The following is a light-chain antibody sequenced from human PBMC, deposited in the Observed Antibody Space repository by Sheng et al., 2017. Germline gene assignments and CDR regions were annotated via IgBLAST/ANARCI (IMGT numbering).Light chain of an antibody. CDR2: EAS. CDR1: QSVGSL. J-gene: IGKJ1*01. V-gene: IGKV1-5*03. Sequence: DIQMTQSPSTLSASVGDRVTVTCRASQSVGSLVAWYRQRPGKAPHLLIYEASNLETGVPSRFSGSGSGTEFTLTISSLQPDDFATFYCQQYSSFFPTFGQGTKVEIK. CDR3: QQYSSFFPT.